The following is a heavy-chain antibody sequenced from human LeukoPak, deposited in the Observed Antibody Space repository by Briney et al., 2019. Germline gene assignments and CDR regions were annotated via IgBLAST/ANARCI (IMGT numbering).Heavy chain of an antibody. V-gene: IGHV1-69*04. J-gene: IGHJ4*02. CDR1: GGTFSSYA. D-gene: IGHD4-17*01. CDR3: ARERLRHDYGDYPYFDY. CDR2: IIPILGIA. Sequence: SVKVSCKASGGTFSSYAISWVRQAPGQGLEWMGRIIPILGIANYAQKFQGRVTITTDESTSTAYMELSSLRSEDTAVYYCARERLRHDYGDYPYFDYWGQGTLVTVSS.